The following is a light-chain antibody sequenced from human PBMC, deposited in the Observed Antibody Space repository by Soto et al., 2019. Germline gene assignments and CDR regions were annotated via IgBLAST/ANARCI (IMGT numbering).Light chain of an antibody. CDR1: SSDVGSYGH. V-gene: IGLV2-14*01. CDR3: ISYTGSSTSYV. CDR2: EVS. Sequence: QSALTQPASVSGSPGQSITISCSGTSSDVGSYGHVAWYQQFPGKTPKLMIYEVSNRPSGVSSRFSGSKSGNTASLTISGLQAEDEADYYCISYTGSSTSYVFGSGTKVTVL. J-gene: IGLJ1*01.